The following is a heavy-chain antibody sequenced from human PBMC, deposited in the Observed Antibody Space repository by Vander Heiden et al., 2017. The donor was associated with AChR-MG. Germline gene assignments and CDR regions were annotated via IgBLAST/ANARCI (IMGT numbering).Heavy chain of an antibody. CDR1: VDSICSYIW. CDR3: ARGGDYSWRD. CDR2: ICHSGST. J-gene: IGHJ4*02. D-gene: IGHD3-16*01. V-gene: IGHV4-4*02. Sequence: QVQLQESGPGLVKPSGTLSLTCPASVDSICSYIWWSWVRQPPGKGLEWIGEICHSGSTNYNTSLESRVTISVDKSKNQFSLKLTSVTAADTAVYYCARGGDYSWRDWGQGTLVTVSS.